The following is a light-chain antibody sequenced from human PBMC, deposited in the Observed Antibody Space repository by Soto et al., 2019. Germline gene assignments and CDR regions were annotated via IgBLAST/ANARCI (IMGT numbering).Light chain of an antibody. CDR2: EDT. J-gene: IGLJ2*01. V-gene: IGLV3-1*01. CDR3: QTWDISTVV. CDR1: KLGDKY. Sequence: SYELTQPPSVSVSXGQTAXITCSGDKLGDKYACWYQQKPGQSPVVVIYEDTKRPSGIPERFSGSNSGDTATLTISGTQAMDEADYYCQTWDISTVVFGGGTKVTVL.